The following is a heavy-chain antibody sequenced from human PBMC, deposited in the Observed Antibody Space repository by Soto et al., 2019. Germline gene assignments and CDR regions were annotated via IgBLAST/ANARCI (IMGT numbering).Heavy chain of an antibody. CDR2: INAANGDT. V-gene: IGHV1-3*01. D-gene: IGHD6-13*01. CDR3: VRRHVSATGMD. J-gene: IGHJ6*01. CDR1: GYTFTSYG. Sequence: ASVKVSCKASGYTFTSYGIHWVRQAPGQRLEWMGWINAANGDTKYSPKFQGRVTITRDTSASTAYMELSSLRSEDTAAYYCVRRHVSATGMD.